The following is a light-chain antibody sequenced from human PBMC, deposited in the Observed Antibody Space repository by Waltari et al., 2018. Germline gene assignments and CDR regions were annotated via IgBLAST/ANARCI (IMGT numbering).Light chain of an antibody. Sequence: SALTQPRSVSGSPGQSVTISCTGTTSDVGGYNYVSWYQHHPGKAPKLMIFDVTQRPSGVTVRFSGSTSANTASLTISGLQAEDEADYYCCSFAGTYTWVFGGGTKVTVL. CDR2: DVT. V-gene: IGLV2-11*01. CDR1: TSDVGGYNY. J-gene: IGLJ3*02. CDR3: CSFAGTYTWV.